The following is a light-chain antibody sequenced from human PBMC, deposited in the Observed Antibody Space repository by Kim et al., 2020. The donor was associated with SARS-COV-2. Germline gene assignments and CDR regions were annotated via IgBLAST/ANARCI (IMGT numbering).Light chain of an antibody. CDR1: NPSMSTCYY. V-gene: IGLV1-40*03. Sequence: NIHCTGTNPSMSTCYYVHRYHQLPGTAPTLLINFNHKRPSGVPARFSASKSGASASLAITRLHAHDEAYYYCQSYDSTLSSTYVFGTGTKVTVL. J-gene: IGLJ1*01. CDR2: FNH. CDR3: QSYDSTLSSTYV.